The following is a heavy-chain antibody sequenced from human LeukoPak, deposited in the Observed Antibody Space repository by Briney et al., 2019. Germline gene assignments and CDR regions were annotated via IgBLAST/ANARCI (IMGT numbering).Heavy chain of an antibody. J-gene: IGHJ5*02. V-gene: IGHV1-2*02. CDR1: GYTFTGYY. CDR3: ARAFALGGAMVTSDWFDP. Sequence: ASVKVSCKASGYTFTGYYMHWVRQAPGQGLEWMGWINPNSGGTNYAQKFQGRVTMTRDTSISTAYMELSRLGSDDTAVYYCARAFALGGAMVTSDWFDPWGQGTLVTVSS. D-gene: IGHD5-18*01. CDR2: INPNSGGT.